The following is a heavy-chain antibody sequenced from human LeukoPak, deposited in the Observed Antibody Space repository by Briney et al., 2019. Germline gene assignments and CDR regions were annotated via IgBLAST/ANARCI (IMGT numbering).Heavy chain of an antibody. D-gene: IGHD3-10*01. Sequence: PGGSLRLSCAASGFTFNDYAMHWVRQAPGKGLEWVSGISWHGGSIAYADSVKGRFTISRDNAKSSLYLQMNSLRVEDTAIYYCVKVAKYYYGSETYYFFEHWGQGTPVTASS. J-gene: IGHJ4*02. CDR2: ISWHGGSI. CDR1: GFTFNDYA. V-gene: IGHV3-9*01. CDR3: VKVAKYYYGSETYYFFEH.